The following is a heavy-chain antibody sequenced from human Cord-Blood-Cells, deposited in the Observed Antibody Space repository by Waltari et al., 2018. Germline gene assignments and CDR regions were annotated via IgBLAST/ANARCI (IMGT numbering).Heavy chain of an antibody. CDR2: INPNSGGT. V-gene: IGHV1-2*02. D-gene: IGHD3-10*01. Sequence: QVQLVQSGAEVKKPGASVKVSCKASGYTFTGYYMHWVRQAPGQGLEWMGWINPNSGGTNYAQKFQGRVTMTRDTSISTAYMELSRLRSDDTAVYYCAREGGDLWFGESDHDAFDIWGQGTMVTVSS. CDR1: GYTFTGYY. J-gene: IGHJ3*02. CDR3: AREGGDLWFGESDHDAFDI.